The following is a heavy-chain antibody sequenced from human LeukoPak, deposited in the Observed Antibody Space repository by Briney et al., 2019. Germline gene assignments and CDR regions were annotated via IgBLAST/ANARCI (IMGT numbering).Heavy chain of an antibody. CDR2: INWNGSGA. J-gene: IGHJ3*02. Sequence: GGSLRLSCAASGFTFDDYGMSWVRQVPRKGLEWVSGINWNGSGAGYADSVKGRFTISRDNAKNSLYLQMNSLKAEDTALFYCARSLPNYYDSSGSHAFDIWGQGTMVTVSS. CDR3: ARSLPNYYDSSGSHAFDI. CDR1: GFTFDDYG. V-gene: IGHV3-20*04. D-gene: IGHD3-22*01.